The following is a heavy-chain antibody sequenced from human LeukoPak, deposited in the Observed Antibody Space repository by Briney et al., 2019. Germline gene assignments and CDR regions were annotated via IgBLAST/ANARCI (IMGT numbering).Heavy chain of an antibody. Sequence: GGSLRLSCAGSGFNFGNYSMDWVRQAPGKGLEWVAYVSASSTGIFYAAAVKGRFSFSRANADKSLYLQMNSLRAEDTAIYYCMREKGGHGFVIWGRGTLVTVSS. D-gene: IGHD2-21*01. CDR3: MREKGGHGFVI. V-gene: IGHV3-48*04. CDR2: VSASSTGI. CDR1: GFNFGNYS. J-gene: IGHJ4*02.